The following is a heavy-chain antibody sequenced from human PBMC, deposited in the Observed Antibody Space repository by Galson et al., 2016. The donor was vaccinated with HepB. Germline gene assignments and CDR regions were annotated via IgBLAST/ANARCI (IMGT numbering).Heavy chain of an antibody. Sequence: QSGAEVKKPGESLRISCTGSGYIFTSYWISWVRQMPGKGLEWMGRIDPSDSYTNYSPSFQGHVTISADKSISTAYLQWSSLKASDTAMYYCASGTSPYWYFDLWGRGTLVTVSS. J-gene: IGHJ2*01. CDR2: IDPSDSYT. CDR1: GYIFTSYW. V-gene: IGHV5-10-1*01. D-gene: IGHD1-1*01. CDR3: ASGTSPYWYFDL.